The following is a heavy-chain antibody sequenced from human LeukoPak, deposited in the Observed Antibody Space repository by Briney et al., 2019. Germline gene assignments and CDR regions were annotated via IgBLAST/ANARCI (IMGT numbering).Heavy chain of an antibody. D-gene: IGHD5-18*01. Sequence: KPGGSLRLSCAASGFTFSSYSMNWVRQAPGKGLEWVSSISSSSSYIYYADSVKGRFTISRDNAKNSLYLQMNGLRAEDTAVYYCARDSGVTYYFDYWGQGTLVTVSS. CDR1: GFTFSSYS. CDR3: ARDSGVTYYFDY. CDR2: ISSSSSYI. V-gene: IGHV3-21*04. J-gene: IGHJ4*02.